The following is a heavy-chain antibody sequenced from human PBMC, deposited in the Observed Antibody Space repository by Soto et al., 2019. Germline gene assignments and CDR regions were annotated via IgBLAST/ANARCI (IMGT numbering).Heavy chain of an antibody. CDR2: ISAYNGNT. V-gene: IGHV1-18*01. CDR3: AHRRRFCSGNSCYSIWFDP. J-gene: IGHJ5*02. Sequence: ASVKVSCKASGYTFTSYGISWVRQAPGQGLEWMGWISAYNGNTNYAQKLQGRVTMTTDTSTSTAYMELRSLRSDDTATYYCAHRRRFCSGNSCYSIWFDPWGQGTLVTVSS. D-gene: IGHD2-15*01. CDR1: GYTFTSYG.